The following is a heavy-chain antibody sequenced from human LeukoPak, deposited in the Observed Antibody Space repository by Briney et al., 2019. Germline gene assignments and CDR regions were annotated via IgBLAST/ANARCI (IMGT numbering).Heavy chain of an antibody. CDR1: GYSFSTYA. J-gene: IGHJ4*02. CDR2: INAGNGNT. D-gene: IGHD3-9*01. CDR3: AREHDTLTGMSFDY. V-gene: IGHV1-3*01. Sequence: ASVKVSCKASGYSFSTYAIQWVRQAPEQGLEWMGRINAGNGNTKYSQKFQGRVTISRDTSASTVYMELSSLRSEDTAVYYCAREHDTLTGMSFDYWGQGTLVTVSS.